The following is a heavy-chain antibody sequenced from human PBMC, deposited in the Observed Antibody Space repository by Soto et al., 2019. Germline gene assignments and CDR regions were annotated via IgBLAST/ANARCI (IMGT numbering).Heavy chain of an antibody. D-gene: IGHD3-3*01. Sequence: ASVKVSCEACGYTFTSYGISWVRQAPGQGLEWMGWISAYNGNTNYAQKFQGRVTMTEDTSTDTAYMELSSLRSEDTAVYYCATQHWGIFGVVMSWGQGTLVTVSS. J-gene: IGHJ5*02. CDR1: GYTFTSYG. CDR3: ATQHWGIFGVVMS. CDR2: ISAYNGNT. V-gene: IGHV1-18*01.